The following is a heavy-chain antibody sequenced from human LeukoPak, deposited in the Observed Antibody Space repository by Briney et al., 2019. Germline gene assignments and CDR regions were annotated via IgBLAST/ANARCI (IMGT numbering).Heavy chain of an antibody. V-gene: IGHV3-11*01. Sequence: GGCLRLSCATSGFPFSDFYMSWIRQAPGRGLEWVSYISSSATTIYYADSVKGRLTISRDNAKNSLYLQMNNLRAEDTAVYYCTRDRWGKYYFDYWGQGTLVTVSS. CDR3: TRDRWGKYYFDY. D-gene: IGHD7-27*01. J-gene: IGHJ4*02. CDR2: ISSSATTI. CDR1: GFPFSDFY.